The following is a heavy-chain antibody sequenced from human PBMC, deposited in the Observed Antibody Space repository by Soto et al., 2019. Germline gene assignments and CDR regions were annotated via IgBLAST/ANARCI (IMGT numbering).Heavy chain of an antibody. J-gene: IGHJ6*02. CDR2: ISGNGGTT. V-gene: IGHV3-23*01. CDR1: GFTFSTYA. D-gene: IGHD2-15*01. Sequence: LRLSCVASGFTFSTYAMSWVRQAPGEGLECVSSISGNGGTTSYADSVKGRFAISRDNSKNTLYLQMNSLRAEDTAVYYCARDRGYDAHDYYYNAMDVWGQGTMVTVPS. CDR3: ARDRGYDAHDYYYNAMDV.